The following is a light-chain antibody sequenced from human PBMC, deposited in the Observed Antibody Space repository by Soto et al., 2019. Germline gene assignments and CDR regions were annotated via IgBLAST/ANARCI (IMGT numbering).Light chain of an antibody. V-gene: IGKV3-15*01. CDR3: QQYTPWPYT. CDR2: GTS. J-gene: IGKJ2*01. CDR1: QSVGRN. Sequence: EIVMTQSPVALYVSPGESAALSCRASQSVGRNFAWYQQRPGQAPRVLIYGTSTRATGVQSRFSGSGSGTYFTRTISSLQSEDCAVYYCQQYTPWPYTFGPGNRLELK.